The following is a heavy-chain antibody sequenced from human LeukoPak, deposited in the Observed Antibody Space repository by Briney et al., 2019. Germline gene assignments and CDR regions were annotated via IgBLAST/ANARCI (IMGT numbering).Heavy chain of an antibody. J-gene: IGHJ6*03. Sequence: SETLSLTCAVYGGSFSGYYWSWIRQPPGKGLEWIGEINHSGSTNYNPSLKSRVTISVDTSKNQFSLKLNSVTAADTAVYYCARDSANIAVAGKAYYYYYYMDVWGKGTTVTVSS. CDR1: GGSFSGYY. D-gene: IGHD6-19*01. CDR2: INHSGST. CDR3: ARDSANIAVAGKAYYYYYYMDV. V-gene: IGHV4-34*01.